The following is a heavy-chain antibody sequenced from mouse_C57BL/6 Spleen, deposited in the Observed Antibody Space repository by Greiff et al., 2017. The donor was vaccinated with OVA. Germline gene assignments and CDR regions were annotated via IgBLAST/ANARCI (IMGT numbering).Heavy chain of an antibody. CDR3: ARGGTMVRYFAV. Sequence: QVQLQQPGAELVKPGASVKLSCKASGYTFTSYWMQWVKQRPGQGLEWIGEIDPSDSYTNYNQKFKGKATLTVDTSSSTAYMQLRSLTSEDSAVYYCARGGTMVRYFAVWGTGTTVTVSS. CDR2: IDPSDSYT. J-gene: IGHJ1*03. D-gene: IGHD2-2*01. CDR1: GYTFTSYW. V-gene: IGHV1-50*01.